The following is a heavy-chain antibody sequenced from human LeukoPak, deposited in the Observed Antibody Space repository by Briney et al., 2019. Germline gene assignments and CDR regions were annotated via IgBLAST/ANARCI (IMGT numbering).Heavy chain of an antibody. Sequence: PGGSLRLSCAASGLTVSSNYMSWVRQAPGKGLEWVSVIYSGGSTYYADSVKGRFTISRDNSKNTLYLQMNSLRAEDTAVYYCARGHPITSFDYWGQGTLVTVSS. CDR2: IYSGGST. V-gene: IGHV3-53*01. D-gene: IGHD1-1*01. J-gene: IGHJ4*02. CDR1: GLTVSSNY. CDR3: ARGHPITSFDY.